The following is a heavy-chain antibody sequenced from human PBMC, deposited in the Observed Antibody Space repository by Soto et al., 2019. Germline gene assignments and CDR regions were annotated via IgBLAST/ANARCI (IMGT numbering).Heavy chain of an antibody. V-gene: IGHV1-69*02. D-gene: IGHD6-13*01. CDR1: GGTFSSYT. CDR3: ARGSLPGYSSSGWFDP. J-gene: IGHJ5*02. Sequence: QVQLVQCGGEVKKPGSSVKVSCKASGGTFSSYTISWVRQAPGQGLEWMGRIIPILGIANYAQKFQGRVTITADKSTSTAYMELSSLRSEDTAVYYCARGSLPGYSSSGWFDPWGQGTLVNVSS. CDR2: IIPILGIA.